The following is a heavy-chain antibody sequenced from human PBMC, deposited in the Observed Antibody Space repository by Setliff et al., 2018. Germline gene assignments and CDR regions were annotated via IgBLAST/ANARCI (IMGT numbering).Heavy chain of an antibody. D-gene: IGHD2-2*01. CDR2: IIPLFGTT. CDR1: GGTFSNIG. V-gene: IGHV1-69*05. J-gene: IGHJ4*02. Sequence: ASVKVSCKASGGTFSNIGISWVRQAPGQGLEWMGGIIPLFGTTNYAQEFQGRVTITTDESTNTAYMELSSLRSEDTAMYYCARGPLDFVVVPAAAKFDYWGQGTLVTVSS. CDR3: ARGPLDFVVVPAAAKFDY.